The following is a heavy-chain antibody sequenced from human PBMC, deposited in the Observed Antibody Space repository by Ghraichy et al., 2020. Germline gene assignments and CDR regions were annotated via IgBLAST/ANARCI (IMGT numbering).Heavy chain of an antibody. CDR1: GGSFSDYY. CDR3: ARHFIAVWGVADGGSMDV. Sequence: SETLSLTCAVYGGSFSDYYWSWFRQPPGKGLEWIGEINHRGSTNYNPSLKSRLTISVHTSKNQFSLRLTSVTAADTAVYYCARHFIAVWGVADGGSMDVWGQGTTVTVSS. D-gene: IGHD2-21*01. CDR2: INHRGST. V-gene: IGHV4-34*01. J-gene: IGHJ6*02.